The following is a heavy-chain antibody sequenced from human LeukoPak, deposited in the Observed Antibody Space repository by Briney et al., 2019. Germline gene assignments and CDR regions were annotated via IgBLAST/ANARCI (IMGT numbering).Heavy chain of an antibody. D-gene: IGHD3-22*01. CDR1: GYSISSGYY. Sequence: SETLSLTCTVSGYSISSGYYWGWIRQPPGKGLEWIGSIYHSGSTYYNPSLKSRVTISVDTSKNQFSLKLSSVTAADTAVYYCAREPFTKDSSGYYSAFDIWGQGTMVTVSS. V-gene: IGHV4-38-2*02. CDR2: IYHSGST. CDR3: AREPFTKDSSGYYSAFDI. J-gene: IGHJ3*02.